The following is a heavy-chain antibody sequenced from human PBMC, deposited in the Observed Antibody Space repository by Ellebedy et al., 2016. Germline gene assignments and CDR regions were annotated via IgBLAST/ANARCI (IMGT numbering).Heavy chain of an antibody. D-gene: IGHD3-16*01. J-gene: IGHJ4*02. Sequence: ASVKVSCKASGGTFSSYAISWVRQAPGQGLEWMGGIIPIFGTANYAQKFQGRVTITADESTSTAYMELSSLRSEDTAVYYCARAPRLESPLGGGYWGQGTLVTVSS. CDR2: IIPIFGTA. V-gene: IGHV1-69*13. CDR1: GGTFSSYA. CDR3: ARAPRLESPLGGGY.